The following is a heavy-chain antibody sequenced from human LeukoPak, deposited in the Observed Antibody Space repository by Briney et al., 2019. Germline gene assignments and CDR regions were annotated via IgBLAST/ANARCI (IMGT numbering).Heavy chain of an antibody. D-gene: IGHD6-13*01. CDR1: GGSISSSSYY. CDR3: ARRIAAALGP. CDR2: IYYSGST. Sequence: SSETLSLTCTVSGGSISSSSYYWGWIRQPPGKGLEWIGSIYYSGSTYHNPSLKSRVTISVDTSKNQFSLKLSSVTAADTAVYYCARRIAAALGPWGQGTLVTVSS. V-gene: IGHV4-39*01. J-gene: IGHJ5*02.